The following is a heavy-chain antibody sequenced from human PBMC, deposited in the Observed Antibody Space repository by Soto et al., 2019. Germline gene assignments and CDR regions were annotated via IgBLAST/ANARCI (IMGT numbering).Heavy chain of an antibody. CDR3: TRGPYGQSRYYFMDV. Sequence: QVQLMQSGAEVQKPGSSVKVSCRASGVTYSSYTISWVRQAPGQGLEWMGRITPIFGVANYAQRFQGRLTITADKSTGTVYMELSSLRSDDTAVYFCTRGPYGQSRYYFMDVWGNGTTVTVSS. V-gene: IGHV1-69*02. D-gene: IGHD3-10*01. J-gene: IGHJ6*03. CDR2: ITPIFGVA. CDR1: GVTYSSYT.